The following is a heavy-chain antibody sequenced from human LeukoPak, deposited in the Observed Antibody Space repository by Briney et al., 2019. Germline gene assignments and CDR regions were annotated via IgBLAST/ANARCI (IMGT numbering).Heavy chain of an antibody. Sequence: AGGSLRLSCAASGFTFSRYWMHWVRQAPGKGLVWVSRINSDGSSTSYADSVKGRFTISRDNAKNTLYVRMNSLRAEDTAVYYCTTNPIGGFDYWGQGTLVAVSS. V-gene: IGHV3-74*01. CDR2: INSDGSST. J-gene: IGHJ4*02. CDR3: TTNPIGGFDY. CDR1: GFTFSRYW. D-gene: IGHD3-3*01.